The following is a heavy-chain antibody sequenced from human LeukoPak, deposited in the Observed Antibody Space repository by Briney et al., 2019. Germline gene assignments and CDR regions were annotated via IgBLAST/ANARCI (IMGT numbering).Heavy chain of an antibody. CDR1: GGSISSYY. J-gene: IGHJ5*02. Sequence: SETLSLTCTVYGGSISSYYWSWIRQPPGKGLEWIGYIYYSGSTNYNPSLKSRVTISVDTSKNQFSLKLSSVTAADTAVYYCARASSSWYSAWFDPWGQGTLVTVSS. CDR2: IYYSGST. V-gene: IGHV4-59*01. CDR3: ARASSSWYSAWFDP. D-gene: IGHD6-13*01.